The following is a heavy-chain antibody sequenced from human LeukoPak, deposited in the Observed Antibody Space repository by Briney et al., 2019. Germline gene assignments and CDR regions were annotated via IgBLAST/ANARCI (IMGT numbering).Heavy chain of an antibody. CDR3: AREATPPLPAAMLSGFNP. Sequence: SETLSLTCTVSGGSISSYYWSWIRQPTGKGLEWIRRIYSSGSTDYNPSLKSRVSMSVDTSKNQFSLRLSSVTAADTAVYFCAREATPPLPAAMLSGFNPWGQGTLVTVSS. J-gene: IGHJ5*02. CDR2: IYSSGST. CDR1: GGSISSYY. V-gene: IGHV4-4*07. D-gene: IGHD2-2*01.